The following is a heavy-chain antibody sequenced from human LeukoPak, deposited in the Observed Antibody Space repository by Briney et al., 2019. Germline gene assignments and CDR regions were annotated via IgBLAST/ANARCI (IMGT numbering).Heavy chain of an antibody. CDR2: ITSSGDDI. V-gene: IGHV3-11*01. CDR1: GFTFSDYY. D-gene: IGHD5-12*01. Sequence: SGGSLRLSCAASGFTFSDYYMSWIRQAPGKGLEWVAYITSSGDDIYYADSVKGRFTISRDNAKNALFLRMSSLRVEDTATYYCASDIVATSGYWGQGTLVTVSS. J-gene: IGHJ4*02. CDR3: ASDIVATSGY.